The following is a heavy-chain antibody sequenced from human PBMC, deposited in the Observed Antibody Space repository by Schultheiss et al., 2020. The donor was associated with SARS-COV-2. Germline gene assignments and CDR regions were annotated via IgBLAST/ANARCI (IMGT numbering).Heavy chain of an antibody. D-gene: IGHD4-23*01. CDR1: GYTFTSYG. CDR2: ISAYNGNT. J-gene: IGHJ6*02. Sequence: GESLKISCKASGYTFTSYGISWVRQAPGQGLEWMGWISAYNGNTNYAQKLQGRVTMTTDTSTSTAYMELSSLRSEDTAVYYCARMSYGGNNREYYYYYGMDVWGQGTTVTVSS. V-gene: IGHV1-18*01. CDR3: ARMSYGGNNREYYYYYGMDV.